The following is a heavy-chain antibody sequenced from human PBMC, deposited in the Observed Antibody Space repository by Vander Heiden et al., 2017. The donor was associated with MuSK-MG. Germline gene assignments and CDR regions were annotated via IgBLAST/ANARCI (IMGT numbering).Heavy chain of an antibody. D-gene: IGHD2-8*02. CDR3: ARSTGPLDI. CDR2: ISVSGTI. CDR1: GFNFSKSS. V-gene: IGHV3-48*04. J-gene: IGHJ3*02. Sequence: EVQLVESGGGLVQQGGSLRLSCAAPGFNFSKSSLTWVRQAPGKGLEWVSYISVSGTITYADSVKGRFTISRDNAQNSLYLQMNSLRAEDTAVFYCARSTGPLDIWGPGTLVTVSS.